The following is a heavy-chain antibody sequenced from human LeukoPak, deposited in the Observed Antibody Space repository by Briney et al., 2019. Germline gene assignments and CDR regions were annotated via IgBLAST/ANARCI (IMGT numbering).Heavy chain of an antibody. CDR3: AREGSYCVGGDCYSFDF. V-gene: IGHV1-2*02. J-gene: IGHJ4*02. Sequence: ASVKVSCQASGYRFISNYIQWVRQAPGLGPEWIGWMHPGNGNTRYAEKFQGRVTMTRDTSINTAYMDLSSLRSDDTAVYYCAREGSYCVGGDCYSFDFWGQGTQITVSS. CDR2: MHPGNGNT. CDR1: GYRFISNY. D-gene: IGHD2-15*01.